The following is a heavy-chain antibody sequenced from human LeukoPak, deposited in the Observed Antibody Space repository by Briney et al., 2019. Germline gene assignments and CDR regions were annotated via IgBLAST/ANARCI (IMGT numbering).Heavy chain of an antibody. V-gene: IGHV3-23*01. J-gene: IGHJ4*02. Sequence: GGSLRLSCAASGFTFSSYAMSWVRQVPGKGLEWVSAISGGGGSTYYADSVKGRFTISRDNSKNTLYLQMNSLRADDTAVYYCAKDTPLCYFDYWGQGTLVTVSS. CDR1: GFTFSSYA. D-gene: IGHD3-16*01. CDR3: AKDTPLCYFDY. CDR2: ISGGGGST.